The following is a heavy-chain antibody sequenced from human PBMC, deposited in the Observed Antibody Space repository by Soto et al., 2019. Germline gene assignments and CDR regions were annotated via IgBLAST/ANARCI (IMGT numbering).Heavy chain of an antibody. CDR2: ISGSGGST. D-gene: IGHD2-15*01. Sequence: PGGSLRLSCAASGFTFSSYAMSWVRQAPGKGLEWVSAISGSGGSTYYADSVKGRFTISRDNSKNTLYLQMNSLRAEDTAVYYCAKVSDGYCSGGSCFNFDYWGQGTLVTVSS. V-gene: IGHV3-23*01. J-gene: IGHJ4*02. CDR3: AKVSDGYCSGGSCFNFDY. CDR1: GFTFSSYA.